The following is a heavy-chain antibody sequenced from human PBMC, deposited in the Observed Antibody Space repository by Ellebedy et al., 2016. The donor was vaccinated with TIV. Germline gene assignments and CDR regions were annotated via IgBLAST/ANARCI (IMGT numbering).Heavy chain of an antibody. CDR1: AFSFSTYA. D-gene: IGHD3-22*01. V-gene: IGHV3-30-3*01. CDR2: ISNDGSNK. CDR3: ARDQFPQYYHDRSGPPRGFPLDM. Sequence: GESLKISCAASAFSFSTYAMHWVRQAPGKGLEWVSVISNDGSNKFYADSVKGRFTISRGNSENTLYLQMDSLRAEDTALYYCARDQFPQYYHDRSGPPRGFPLDMWGQGTMVTVSS. J-gene: IGHJ3*02.